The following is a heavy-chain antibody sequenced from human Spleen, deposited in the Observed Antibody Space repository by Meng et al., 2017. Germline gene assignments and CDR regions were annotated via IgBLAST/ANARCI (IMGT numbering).Heavy chain of an antibody. CDR1: GYTFTDYY. Sequence: VQMVQSGAKIKKPRATVKISCKVSGYTFTDYYMHWVQQASGKGLEWMGLVDPEDGETIYAEKFQGRVTITADTSTDTAYMELSSLRSEDTAVYYCATVSAVVTRPFDYWGQGTLVTVSS. CDR2: VDPEDGET. J-gene: IGHJ4*02. D-gene: IGHD4-23*01. V-gene: IGHV1-69-2*01. CDR3: ATVSAVVTRPFDY.